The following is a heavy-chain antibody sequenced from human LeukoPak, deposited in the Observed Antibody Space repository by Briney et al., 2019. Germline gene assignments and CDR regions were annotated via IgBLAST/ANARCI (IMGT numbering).Heavy chain of an antibody. Sequence: PEGSLRLSCAASGFTLSSYTMNWVRQAPGKGLEWVSSITSSSSYIYYADSVKGRFTISRDNAKNSLYLQMNSLRAEDTAVYYCATQIGIPADYWGQGILVTVSS. D-gene: IGHD1-14*01. CDR3: ATQIGIPADY. J-gene: IGHJ4*02. CDR1: GFTLSSYT. CDR2: ITSSSSYI. V-gene: IGHV3-21*01.